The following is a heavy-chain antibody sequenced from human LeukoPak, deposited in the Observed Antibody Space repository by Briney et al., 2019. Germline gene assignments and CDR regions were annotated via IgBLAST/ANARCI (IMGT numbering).Heavy chain of an antibody. CDR1: GFTFSTYW. Sequence: PGRSLRPSCAASGFTFSTYWMSWVRQAPGKGLEWVAKIKQDGSDNYYVDSVKGRFTISRDNAKNSLHLQMSSLRAEDTAVYYCVRGVTADYWGQGIQVTVSS. V-gene: IGHV3-7*05. D-gene: IGHD5-18*01. CDR2: IKQDGSDN. J-gene: IGHJ4*02. CDR3: VRGVTADY.